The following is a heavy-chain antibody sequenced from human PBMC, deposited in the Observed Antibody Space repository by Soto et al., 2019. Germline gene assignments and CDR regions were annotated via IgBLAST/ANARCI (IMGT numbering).Heavy chain of an antibody. CDR1: GGTVSSYT. Sequence: SVKVSCKASGGTVSSYTISWVRQAPGQGLEWMGRIIPILGIANYAQKFQGRVNITRDTSASTAYMELSSLRSEDTAVYYCARDSESYDYVWGSYRYTVPYGMDVWGQGTTVTVSS. V-gene: IGHV1-69*04. CDR2: IIPILGIA. J-gene: IGHJ6*02. D-gene: IGHD3-16*02. CDR3: ARDSESYDYVWGSYRYTVPYGMDV.